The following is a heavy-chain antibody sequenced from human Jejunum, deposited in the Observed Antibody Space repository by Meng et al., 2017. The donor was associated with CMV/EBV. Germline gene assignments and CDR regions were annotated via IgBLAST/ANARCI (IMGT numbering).Heavy chain of an antibody. CDR2: ISISSYT. Sequence: ATSGFTFDTYGMSGVRQAQGKGLEWVSSISISSYTYYADSVKGRFTISRDNAKNTLYLQMNSLRAEDTAVYYCARETSGGFGNDYWGQGTLVTVSS. J-gene: IGHJ4*02. D-gene: IGHD3-16*01. CDR1: GFTFDTYG. CDR3: ARETSGGFGNDY. V-gene: IGHV3-21*01.